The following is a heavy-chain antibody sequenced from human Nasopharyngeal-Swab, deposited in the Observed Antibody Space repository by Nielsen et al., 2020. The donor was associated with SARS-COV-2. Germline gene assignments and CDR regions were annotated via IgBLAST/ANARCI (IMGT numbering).Heavy chain of an antibody. CDR2: IYSNGNT. J-gene: IGHJ5*02. Sequence: GSLRLSCDVSGGSIGSTTYYWAWIRQPPGKGLEWIGNIYSNGNTFYNPSLKSRVTISVDTSKNQFSLKLTSVTAADTAAYFCARGYVLPVAIYEDWFDPWGQGSLVTVSS. D-gene: IGHD2-2*01. CDR3: ARGYVLPVAIYEDWFDP. CDR1: GGSIGSTTYY. V-gene: IGHV4-39*01.